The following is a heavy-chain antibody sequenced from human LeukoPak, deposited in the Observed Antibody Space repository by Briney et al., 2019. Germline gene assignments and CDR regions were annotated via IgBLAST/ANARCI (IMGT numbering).Heavy chain of an antibody. CDR1: GGSFSGYY. D-gene: IGHD5-12*01. J-gene: IGHJ5*02. CDR2: INHSGST. CDR3: AREAPGVVRGYSGPLTVGPKKKAWFDP. Sequence: LETLSLTCAVYGGSFSGYYWSWIRQPPGKGLEWIGEINHSGSTNYNPSLKSRVTISVDTSRNQFSLKLSSVTAADTAVYYCAREAPGVVRGYSGPLTVGPKKKAWFDPWGQGTLVTVSS. V-gene: IGHV4-34*01.